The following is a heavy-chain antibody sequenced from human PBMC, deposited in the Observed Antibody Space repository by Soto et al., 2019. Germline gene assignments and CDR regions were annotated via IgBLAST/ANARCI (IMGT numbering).Heavy chain of an antibody. D-gene: IGHD2-2*01. V-gene: IGHV3-15*01. CDR1: GFTFSNAW. Sequence: GGSLRLSCAASGFTFSNAWMSWVRQAPGKGLEWVGRIKSKTDGGTTDYAAPVKGRFTISRDDSKNTLYLQMNSLKTEDTAVYYCTWDIVVVPDGIAHDYWGQGTLVTVSS. CDR3: TWDIVVVPDGIAHDY. CDR2: IKSKTDGGTT. J-gene: IGHJ4*02.